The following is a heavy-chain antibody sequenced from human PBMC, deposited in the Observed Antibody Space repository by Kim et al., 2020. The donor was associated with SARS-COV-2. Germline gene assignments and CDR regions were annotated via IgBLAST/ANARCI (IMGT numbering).Heavy chain of an antibody. CDR2: T. CDR3: ARDAAAGYFDY. J-gene: IGHJ4*02. D-gene: IGHD6-13*01. V-gene: IGHV1-46*01. Sequence: TSLAQKCPSRVTMTRDTSQSTVYMGLSSLRSEDTAVYYCARDAAAGYFDYWGQGTLVTVSS.